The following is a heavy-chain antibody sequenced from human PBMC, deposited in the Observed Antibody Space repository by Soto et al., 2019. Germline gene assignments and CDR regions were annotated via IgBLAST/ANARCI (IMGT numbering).Heavy chain of an antibody. CDR3: ATDSFRSGIAVAGNY. CDR1: GFTFGSYA. D-gene: IGHD6-19*01. V-gene: IGHV3-23*01. CDR2: ISVGGGST. J-gene: IGHJ4*02. Sequence: EVQLLESGGGLVQPGGSLRLSCAASGFTFGSYAMTWVRQAPGKGLEWVSAISVGGGSTYYADSVKGRFTISRDNSKNTLYLPMTSLRAEDTAIYYCATDSFRSGIAVAGNYWGQGTLVTVSS.